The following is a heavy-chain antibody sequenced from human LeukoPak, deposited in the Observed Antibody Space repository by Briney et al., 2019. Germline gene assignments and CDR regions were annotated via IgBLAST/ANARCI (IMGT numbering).Heavy chain of an antibody. CDR1: EFTFSSYS. J-gene: IGHJ4*02. D-gene: IGHD3-16*01. CDR2: VSGWSSDI. CDR3: ARHGYHDYSGFDY. Sequence: GGSLRLSCAGSEFTFSSYSMNWVRQAPGKGLEWVSSVSGWSSDIYYADSVKGRFTISRDNSKNSLYLQMKSLRAEDTALYYCARHGYHDYSGFDYWGQGTLVTVSS. V-gene: IGHV3-21*01.